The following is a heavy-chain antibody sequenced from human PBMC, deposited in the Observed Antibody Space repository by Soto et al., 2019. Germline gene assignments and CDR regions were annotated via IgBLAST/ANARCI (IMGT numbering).Heavy chain of an antibody. CDR2: INHSGST. CDR3: ARGGYSGYD. J-gene: IGHJ4*02. D-gene: IGHD5-12*01. V-gene: IGHV4-34*01. CDR1: GGSFSGYY. Sequence: QVQLQQWGAGLLKPSETLSLTCAVYGGSFSGYYWTWIRQSPGKGLEWIGEINHSGSTNYNPSLKSRVTISVDTAKNQFSLKLSSVTVADTAVYYCARGGYSGYDWGQGTLVTVSS.